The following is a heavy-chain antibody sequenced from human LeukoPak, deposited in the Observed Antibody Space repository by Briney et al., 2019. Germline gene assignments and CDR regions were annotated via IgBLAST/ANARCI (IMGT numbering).Heavy chain of an antibody. D-gene: IGHD3-10*01. Sequence: PGGSLRLSCAASGCTFSSYWMSWVRQAPGKGLEWVAVISYDGSNKYYADSVKGRFTISRDNSKNTLYLQMNSLRAEDTAVYYCARDLEYYGSGSYEEDLDYWGQGTLVTVSS. V-gene: IGHV3-30*03. J-gene: IGHJ4*02. CDR2: ISYDGSNK. CDR3: ARDLEYYGSGSYEEDLDY. CDR1: GCTFSSYW.